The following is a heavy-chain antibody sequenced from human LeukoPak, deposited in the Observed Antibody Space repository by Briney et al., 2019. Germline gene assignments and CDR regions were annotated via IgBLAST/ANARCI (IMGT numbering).Heavy chain of an antibody. V-gene: IGHV3-7*01. Sequence: GGSLRLSCVASGFTLSGYWMSWVRQLPGKGLEWVANIKQDAGEIRYVDSVKGRFTISRDNAKNSVYLQMNSLRAEDTAVYYCATQWELHPAFWGQGTLVTVSS. D-gene: IGHD1-26*01. CDR1: GFTLSGYW. CDR3: ATQWELHPAF. J-gene: IGHJ4*02. CDR2: IKQDAGEI.